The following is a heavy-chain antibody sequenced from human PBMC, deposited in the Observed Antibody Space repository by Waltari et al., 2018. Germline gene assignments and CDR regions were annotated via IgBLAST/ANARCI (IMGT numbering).Heavy chain of an antibody. D-gene: IGHD3-3*01. CDR2: ISWEVGST. Sequence: EVQLVESGGVVVQPGGSLRLSCAASGFTFDDYAMHWVRQAPGKGLEWVSLISWEVGSTYYADSLKGRFTISRDNSKNSLYLQMNSLRAEDTALYYCAKDGRVWSGYYYYYGMDVWGQGTTVTVSS. J-gene: IGHJ6*02. CDR3: AKDGRVWSGYYYYYGMDV. CDR1: GFTFDDYA. V-gene: IGHV3-43D*04.